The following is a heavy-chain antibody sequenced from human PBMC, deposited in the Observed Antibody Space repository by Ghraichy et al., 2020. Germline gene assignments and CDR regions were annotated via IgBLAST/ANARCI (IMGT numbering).Heavy chain of an antibody. V-gene: IGHV3-7*03. CDR1: GFTFSRHW. CDR3: TRGVLLETGIADY. J-gene: IGHJ4*02. Sequence: GGSLRLSCAASGFTFSRHWIHWVRQAPGKGLEWVASLSGDGSDKRYVDSVKGRFTISRDNAKNSLYLQMNSLRADDTAVYYCTRGVLLETGIADYWGQGTLVAVSS. CDR2: LSGDGSDK. D-gene: IGHD2-21*01.